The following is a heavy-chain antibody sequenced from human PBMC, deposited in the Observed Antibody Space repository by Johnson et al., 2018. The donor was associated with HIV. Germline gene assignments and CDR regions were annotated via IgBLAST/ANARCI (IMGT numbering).Heavy chain of an antibody. CDR3: ARDRVGATAFDI. CDR2: ISRSGSAI. D-gene: IGHD1-26*01. V-gene: IGHV3-11*04. J-gene: IGHJ3*02. Sequence: QMLLVESGGGLVKPGGSLRLSCAASGFTFSDYYMSWIRQAPGKGLEWVSYISRSGSAIYYADSVRGRFTISRDNAKNSLYLQMNSLRAEDTAVYYCARDRVGATAFDIWGQGTMVTVSS. CDR1: GFTFSDYY.